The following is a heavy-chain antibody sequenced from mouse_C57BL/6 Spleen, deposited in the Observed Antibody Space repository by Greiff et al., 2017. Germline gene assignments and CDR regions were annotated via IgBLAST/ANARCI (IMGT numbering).Heavy chain of an antibody. CDR3: ARGRLRYAMDY. D-gene: IGHD2-4*01. V-gene: IGHV1-69*01. J-gene: IGHJ4*01. CDR2: IDPSDSYT. Sequence: VQLQQPGAELVMPGASVKLSCKASGYTFTSYWMHWVKQRPGQGLEWIGEIDPSDSYTNYNQKFKGKSTLTVEKSSSTAYMQLSSLTSEDSAVYYWARGRLRYAMDYWGQGTSVTVSS. CDR1: GYTFTSYW.